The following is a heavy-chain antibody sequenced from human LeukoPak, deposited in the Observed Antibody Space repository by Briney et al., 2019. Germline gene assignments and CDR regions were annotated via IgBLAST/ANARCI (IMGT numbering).Heavy chain of an antibody. Sequence: TGGSLRLSCAASGFIFGNYAMHWVRQAPGKGLEWVAVIFYDGSMEYYPDSVKGRFTISRDNSKNTLYLQMNRLRLEDTAVYYCARDPRGPTGYDSGGRDTFDYWGQGTLVTVSS. J-gene: IGHJ4*02. CDR2: IFYDGSME. D-gene: IGHD2-15*01. V-gene: IGHV3-30*04. CDR1: GFIFGNYA. CDR3: ARDPRGPTGYDSGGRDTFDY.